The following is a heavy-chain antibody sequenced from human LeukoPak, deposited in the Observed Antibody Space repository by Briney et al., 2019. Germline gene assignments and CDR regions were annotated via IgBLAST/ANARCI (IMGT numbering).Heavy chain of an antibody. D-gene: IGHD4/OR15-4a*01. Sequence: SQTLSLTCAVSGGSISSGDYLWAWIRQHPGKGLEWIGYISYNGNTYYNPSLKSRVSLTLDTSRNQFSLKVNSVTAADTAIYYCARDHTDGATFDVWGQGTLVTVSS. V-gene: IGHV4-31*11. CDR3: ARDHTDGATFDV. CDR2: ISYNGNT. CDR1: GGSISSGDYL. J-gene: IGHJ3*01.